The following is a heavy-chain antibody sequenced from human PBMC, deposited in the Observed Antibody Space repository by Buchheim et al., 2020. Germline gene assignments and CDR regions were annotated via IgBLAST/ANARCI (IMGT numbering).Heavy chain of an antibody. CDR1: GGSFSGYY. J-gene: IGHJ4*02. D-gene: IGHD5-12*01. V-gene: IGHV4-34*01. CDR3: ARSVRYSGYLFKAFDY. CDR2: INHSGST. Sequence: QVQLQQWGAGLLKPSETLSLTCAVYGGSFSGYYWSWIRQPPGKGLEWIGEINHSGSTNYNPSLKSRVTISVDTSKNQFYLKLSSVTAADTAVYYWARSVRYSGYLFKAFDYWGQGTL.